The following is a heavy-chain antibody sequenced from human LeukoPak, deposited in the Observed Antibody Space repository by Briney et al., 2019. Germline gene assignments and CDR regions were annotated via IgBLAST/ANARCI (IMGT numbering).Heavy chain of an antibody. CDR3: ASISHYDSSGYYYPAY. V-gene: IGHV1-2*02. CDR2: INPNSGGT. Sequence: WASVKVSCKASGYTFTGYDTHWVRQAPGQGLEWMGWINPNSGGTNYAQKFQGRVTMTRDTSISTAYMELSRLRSDDTAVYYCASISHYDSSGYYYPAYWGQGTLVTVSS. J-gene: IGHJ4*02. CDR1: GYTFTGYD. D-gene: IGHD3-22*01.